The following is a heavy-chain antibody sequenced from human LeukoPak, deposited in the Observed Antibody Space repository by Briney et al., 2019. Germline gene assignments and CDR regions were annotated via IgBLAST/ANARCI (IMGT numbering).Heavy chain of an antibody. CDR3: ARSLPGWFGIPHVSWFDP. J-gene: IGHJ5*02. CDR2: IYYSGST. D-gene: IGHD3-10*01. CDR1: GGSISSYY. V-gene: IGHV4-59*01. Sequence: SETLSLTCTVSGGSISSYYWSWIRQPPGKGLEWIGYIYYSGSTNYNPSLKSRVTISVDTSKNQFSLKLSSVTAADTAVYYCARSLPGWFGIPHVSWFDPWGQGTLVTVSS.